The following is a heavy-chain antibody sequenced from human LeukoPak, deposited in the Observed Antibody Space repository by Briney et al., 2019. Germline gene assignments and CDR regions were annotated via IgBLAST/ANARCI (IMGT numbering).Heavy chain of an antibody. CDR3: AIDPDYGDYPNWFDP. V-gene: IGHV3-23*01. J-gene: IGHJ5*02. D-gene: IGHD4-17*01. CDR1: GFTFSSHA. CDR2: ISGSGGST. Sequence: EGSLRLSCAASGFTFSSHAMSWVRQAPGKGLEWVSAISGSGGSTYYADSVKGRFTISRDNSKNTLYLQMNSLRAEDTAVYYCAIDPDYGDYPNWFDPWGQGTLVTVSS.